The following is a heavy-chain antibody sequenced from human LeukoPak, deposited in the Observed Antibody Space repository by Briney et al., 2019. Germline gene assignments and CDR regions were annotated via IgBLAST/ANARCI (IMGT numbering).Heavy chain of an antibody. D-gene: IGHD6-19*01. V-gene: IGHV5-51*01. CDR2: IYPGDSNT. Sequence: GESLKISCKGSGYSFTSYWIGWVRQMPGKGLEWMGIIYPGDSNTRYSPSFQGQVTISADKSNSTAYLQWSSLKASDTAMYFCARQGYSSGWFDFDYWGQGTLVTVSS. CDR1: GYSFTSYW. J-gene: IGHJ4*02. CDR3: ARQGYSSGWFDFDY.